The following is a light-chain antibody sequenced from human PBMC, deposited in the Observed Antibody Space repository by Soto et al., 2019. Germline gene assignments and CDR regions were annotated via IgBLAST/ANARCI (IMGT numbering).Light chain of an antibody. V-gene: IGKV3-15*01. Sequence: EILMTQSPATLSVSPGERATLSCRASQSVGTNLAWYQQKPGQGPRLLIYDASISATGIPDRFSGSGSGTAFTLTISSLQSEDFALYHCQQYNKWPLSSVGQGTRL. CDR1: QSVGTN. CDR3: QQYNKWPLSS. CDR2: DAS. J-gene: IGKJ5*01.